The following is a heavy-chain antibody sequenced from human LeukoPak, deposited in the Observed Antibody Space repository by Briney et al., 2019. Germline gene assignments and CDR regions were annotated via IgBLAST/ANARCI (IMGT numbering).Heavy chain of an antibody. J-gene: IGHJ4*02. V-gene: IGHV3-11*04. CDR3: ARPPTVTTAGYYFGY. CDR2: IGSSGSPI. Sequence: GGSLRLSCAASGFTFSDYYMSWIRQAPGKGLGWVSYIGSSGSPIYYADSVRGRFTISRDNAKNSLFLQVNSLRAEDTAVYYCARPPTVTTAGYYFGYWGQGTLVTVSS. D-gene: IGHD4-17*01. CDR1: GFTFSDYY.